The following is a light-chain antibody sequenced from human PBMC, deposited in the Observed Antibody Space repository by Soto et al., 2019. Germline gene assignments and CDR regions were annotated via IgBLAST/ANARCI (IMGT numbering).Light chain of an antibody. Sequence: IVLTQSPGTLSLSPGETVTLSCRASQSVTSSNLAWYQQKPGQAPRLLIYGASYRATGIADKFTGGGSGADFSLTISRLELEDFAVYFCQHYGASQYTFGQGTKLEIK. CDR2: GAS. V-gene: IGKV3-20*01. J-gene: IGKJ2*01. CDR3: QHYGASQYT. CDR1: QSVTSSN.